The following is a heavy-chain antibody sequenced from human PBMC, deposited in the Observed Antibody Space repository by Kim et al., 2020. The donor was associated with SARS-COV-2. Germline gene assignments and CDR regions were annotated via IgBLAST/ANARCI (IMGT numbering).Heavy chain of an antibody. Sequence: SETLSLTCTVSGGSISSSYWGWFRQPPGKGLEWIGYMYYSRITKYNPSPKSRVTMSVDTSENHSSLKLISVTAAATAGYSCARRFGKMVRGAITENWFDP. CDR3: ARRFGKMVRGAITENWFDP. D-gene: IGHD3-10*01. CDR1: GGSISSSY. CDR2: MYYSRIT. J-gene: IGHJ5*02. V-gene: IGHV4-59*01.